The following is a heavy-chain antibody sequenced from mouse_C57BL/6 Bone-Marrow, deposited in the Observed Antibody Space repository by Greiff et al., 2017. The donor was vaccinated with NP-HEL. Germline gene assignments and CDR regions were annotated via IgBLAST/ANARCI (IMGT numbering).Heavy chain of an antibody. CDR3: ARDHGYDA. CDR1: GFTFSSYA. V-gene: IGHV5-4*01. Sequence: EVHLVESGGGLVKPGGSLKLSCAASGFTFSSYAMSWVRQTPEKRLEWVATISDGGSYTYYPDNVKGRFTISRDNAKNNLYLQMSHLKSEDTAMYYCARDHGYDAWGQGTLVTVSA. D-gene: IGHD2-2*01. J-gene: IGHJ3*01. CDR2: ISDGGSYT.